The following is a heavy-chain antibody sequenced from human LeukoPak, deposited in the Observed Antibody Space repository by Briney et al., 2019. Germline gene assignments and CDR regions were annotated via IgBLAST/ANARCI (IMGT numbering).Heavy chain of an antibody. Sequence: GGSLRLSCAASGFTFSSYAMSWVRQAPGKGLEWVSSISAFGGSTYYADSVKGRFTISRDNARNSLYLQMNSLRAEDTAVYYCLPLLSRPYVEDGFDIWGQGTMVTVSS. J-gene: IGHJ3*02. V-gene: IGHV3-23*01. D-gene: IGHD2/OR15-2a*01. CDR3: LPLLSRPYVEDGFDI. CDR1: GFTFSSYA. CDR2: ISAFGGST.